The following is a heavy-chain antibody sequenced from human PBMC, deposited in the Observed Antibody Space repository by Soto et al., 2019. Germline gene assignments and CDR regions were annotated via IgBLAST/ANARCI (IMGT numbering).Heavy chain of an antibody. CDR2: INPSSGGT. V-gene: IGHV1-2*02. CDR1: GYPFTGPY. D-gene: IGHD2-8*01. J-gene: IGHJ3*01. CDR3: ARDFRTYSHGVEV. Sequence: ASVKVSCKASGYPFTGPYIYWVRQAPGQGLEWMGWINPSSGGTEFAEKFQGRVTVTRDTSIRTVFLELNSLTSDDTGVYFCARDFRTYSHGVEVWGQGTVVNVS.